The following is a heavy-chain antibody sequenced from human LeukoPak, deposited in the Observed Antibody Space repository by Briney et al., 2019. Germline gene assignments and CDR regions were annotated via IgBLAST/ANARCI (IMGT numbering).Heavy chain of an antibody. CDR1: GFTFDAYA. Sequence: GGSLRLSCAASGFTFDAYAMHWVRQAPGKGLEWVSLISGDGGSTYYADSVKGRFTISRDNSKNSLYLQMNSLRTEDTASYYCAKARRGSGWYGTDGYWGQGTLVTVSS. CDR2: ISGDGGST. V-gene: IGHV3-43*02. CDR3: AKARRGSGWYGTDGY. D-gene: IGHD6-19*01. J-gene: IGHJ4*02.